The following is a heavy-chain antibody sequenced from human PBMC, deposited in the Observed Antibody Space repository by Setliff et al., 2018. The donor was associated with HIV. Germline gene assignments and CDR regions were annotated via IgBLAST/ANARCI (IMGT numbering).Heavy chain of an antibody. CDR3: ARQSGYTRGWDIFGVVAGSFDI. V-gene: IGHV4-34*01. Sequence: SETLSLTCAVYDESFSGYYWSWIRQPPGKGLEWIGEINHSGSTNYSPSLKSRVTISVDTSKNQFSLTLNSVTAADTAVYYCARQSGYTRGWDIFGVVAGSFDIWGLGTMVTVSS. CDR1: DESFSGYY. D-gene: IGHD3-3*01. J-gene: IGHJ3*02. CDR2: INHSGST.